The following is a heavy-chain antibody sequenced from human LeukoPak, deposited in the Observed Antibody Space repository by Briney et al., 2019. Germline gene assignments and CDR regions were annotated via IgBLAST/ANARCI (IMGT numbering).Heavy chain of an antibody. CDR2: INHSGST. CDR3: ARGLGGGNSIYFDY. Sequence: SETLSLTCAVYGGSFRGYYWSWIRQPPGKGLEWIGEINHSGSTNYNPSLKSRVTISIDTSKNQLSLKLTSVTAADTAVYYCARGLGGGNSIYFDYWGQGTLVTVSS. V-gene: IGHV4-34*01. CDR1: GGSFRGYY. J-gene: IGHJ4*02. D-gene: IGHD4-23*01.